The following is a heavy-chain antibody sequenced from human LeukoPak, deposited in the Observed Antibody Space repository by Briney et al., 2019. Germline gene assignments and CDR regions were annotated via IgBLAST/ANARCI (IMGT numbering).Heavy chain of an antibody. Sequence: SETLSLTCTVSGGSISSYYWSWIRQPAGKGLEWIGRIYTSGSTNYNPSLKSRVTMSVDTSKNQFSLKLSSVTAADRAVYYCARDTEYSSSSYYYYYYMDVWGKGTTVTVSS. J-gene: IGHJ6*03. CDR2: IYTSGST. V-gene: IGHV4-4*07. D-gene: IGHD6-6*01. CDR1: GGSISSYY. CDR3: ARDTEYSSSSYYYYYYMDV.